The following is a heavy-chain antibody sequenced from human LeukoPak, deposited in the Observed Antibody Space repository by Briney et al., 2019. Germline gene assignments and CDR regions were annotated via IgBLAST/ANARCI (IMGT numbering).Heavy chain of an antibody. D-gene: IGHD2-15*01. J-gene: IGHJ6*03. CDR2: IHYSGST. Sequence: SETLSLTCTVSGGSISSYYWSWIRQPPGKGLEWIGYIHYSGSTNYNPPLKSRVTISVDTSKNQFSLKLSSVTAADTAVYYCARTTEGYCRGRSCYSYYYYMDVWGKGTTVTVSS. V-gene: IGHV4-59*01. CDR1: GGSISSYY. CDR3: ARTTEGYCRGRSCYSYYYYMDV.